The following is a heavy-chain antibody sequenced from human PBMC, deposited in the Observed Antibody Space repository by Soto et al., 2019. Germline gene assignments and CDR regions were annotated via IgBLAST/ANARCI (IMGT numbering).Heavy chain of an antibody. V-gene: IGHV3-30*03. Sequence: QVQLVESGGGAVQPGRSLTLSCAASGFRFSAFGMHWVRQAPGKGLEWVAVVSNDGRSEHYADSVKGRFTISRDNTKHTLYLQMNSLRTEDTGIYYCVSQRHWARPFESWGQGTLVNVSS. CDR1: GFRFSAFG. J-gene: IGHJ4*02. CDR3: VSQRHWARPFES. CDR2: VSNDGRSE. D-gene: IGHD7-27*01.